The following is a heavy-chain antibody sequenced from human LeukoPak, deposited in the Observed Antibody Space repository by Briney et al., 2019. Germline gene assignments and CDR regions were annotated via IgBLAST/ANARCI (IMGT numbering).Heavy chain of an antibody. CDR3: ASGELDSLYYFDY. CDR1: GFTFTSYT. D-gene: IGHD1-1*01. CDR2: IHTDGIST. V-gene: IGHV3-74*01. J-gene: IGHJ4*02. Sequence: GGSLRLSCAASGFTFTSYTMNWVRQAPGKGLVWVSRIHTDGISTTYADSVKGRFTISRDNAKNTLYLQMNSLRAEDTAVYYCASGELDSLYYFDYWGQGTLVTVSS.